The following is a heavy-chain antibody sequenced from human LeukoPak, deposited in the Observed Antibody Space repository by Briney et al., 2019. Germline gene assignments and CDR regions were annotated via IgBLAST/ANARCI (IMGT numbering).Heavy chain of an antibody. CDR1: GDSISSYY. J-gene: IGHJ3*02. CDR2: IYYSGST. Sequence: SETLSLTCTVSGDSISSYYWSWIRQPPGKGLEWIGYIYYSGSTKYNPSLKRRVSISVDTSKNQFSLKLNSVTAADTAVYYCASSNTGSYNDAFDIWGQGTMVTVSS. D-gene: IGHD1-26*01. CDR3: ASSNTGSYNDAFDI. V-gene: IGHV4-59*01.